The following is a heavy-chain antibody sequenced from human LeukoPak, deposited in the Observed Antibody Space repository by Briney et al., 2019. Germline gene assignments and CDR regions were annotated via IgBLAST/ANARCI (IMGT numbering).Heavy chain of an antibody. D-gene: IGHD5/OR15-5a*01. V-gene: IGHV1-69*05. CDR1: GGAFSSYA. J-gene: IGHJ6*03. CDR3: PRIVYDFAGGYYYYMDV. Sequence: SVKVSCKASGGAFSSYAISWVRQAPGQGLEWMGGIIPIFGTANYAQKFQGRVTITTDESTSTAYMELSSLRSEDTAVYYCPRIVYDFAGGYYYYMDVWGKGTTVTVSS. CDR2: IIPIFGTA.